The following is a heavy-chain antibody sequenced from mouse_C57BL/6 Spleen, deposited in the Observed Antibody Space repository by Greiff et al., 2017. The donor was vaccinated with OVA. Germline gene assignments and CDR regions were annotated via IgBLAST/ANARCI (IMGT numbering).Heavy chain of an antibody. Sequence: VQLQQPGAELVRPGSSVKLSCKASGYTFTSYWMHWVKQRPIQGLEWIGNIDPSDSETHYNQKFKDKATLTVDKSSSTAYMQLSSLTSEDSAVYYCARAYGNYAPGFAYWGQGTLVTVSA. CDR2: IDPSDSET. CDR1: GYTFTSYW. D-gene: IGHD2-1*01. CDR3: ARAYGNYAPGFAY. J-gene: IGHJ3*01. V-gene: IGHV1-52*01.